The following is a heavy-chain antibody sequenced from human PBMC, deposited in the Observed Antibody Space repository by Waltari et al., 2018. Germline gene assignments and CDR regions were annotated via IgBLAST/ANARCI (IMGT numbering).Heavy chain of an antibody. Sequence: EVQLLESGGGLVQPGGSLRLSCAASGFTFSSYAMSWVRQAPGKGLEWVSAISGSGGSTDYADSVKGRFTISRDNSKNTLYRQMNSLRAEDTAVYYCAKEVGYSSPTYCQHWGQGTLVTVSA. D-gene: IGHD6-13*01. J-gene: IGHJ1*01. V-gene: IGHV3-23*01. CDR1: GFTFSSYA. CDR3: AKEVGYSSPTYCQH. CDR2: ISGSGGST.